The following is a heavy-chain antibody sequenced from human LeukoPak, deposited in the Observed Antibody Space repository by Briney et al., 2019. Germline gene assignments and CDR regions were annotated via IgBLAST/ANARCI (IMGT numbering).Heavy chain of an antibody. CDR2: ISGSGGRS. J-gene: IGHJ4*02. D-gene: IGHD4-23*01. CDR1: GFTFSSYA. V-gene: IGHV3-23*01. Sequence: GGSLRLSCAGSGFTFSSYAMSWVRQAPGKGLEWVSGISGSGGRSYYADSVKARFTISRDNSKNTLYLQMNSLRAEDTAVYYCAKYGDYGGIGNYFDYWGQGTLVTVCS. CDR3: AKYGDYGGIGNYFDY.